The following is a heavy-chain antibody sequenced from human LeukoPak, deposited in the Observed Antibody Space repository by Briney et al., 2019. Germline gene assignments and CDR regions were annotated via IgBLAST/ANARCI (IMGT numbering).Heavy chain of an antibody. D-gene: IGHD5-18*01. CDR3: ASSGIYSYGPEDY. J-gene: IGHJ4*02. CDR2: IISSSSCI. V-gene: IGHV3-21*01. Sequence: GGSLRPSCAASGLTFSSYSMNWVRQAPGKGLEWVSSIISSSSCIYYADSVKGRFTISRDNAKTSLYLQMNSLRAEDTAVYYCASSGIYSYGPEDYWGQGTLVTVSS. CDR1: GLTFSSYS.